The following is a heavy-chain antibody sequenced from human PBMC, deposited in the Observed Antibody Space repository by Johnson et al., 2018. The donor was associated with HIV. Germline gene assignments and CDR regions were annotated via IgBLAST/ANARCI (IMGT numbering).Heavy chain of an antibody. CDR3: ARDATTWCGACVVYAFDI. CDR1: GFTFSDYY. CDR2: ISSSGSSD. Sequence: QVQLVESGGGLVKPGGSLRLSCVASGFTFSDYYMSWIRQAPGKGLEWVSYISSSGSSDYYTDSVKGRFTITMDNTKNSLHLQMNSLRAEDTAVYYCARDATTWCGACVVYAFDIWGQGTLVTVSS. J-gene: IGHJ3*02. V-gene: IGHV3-11*04. D-gene: IGHD2-8*02.